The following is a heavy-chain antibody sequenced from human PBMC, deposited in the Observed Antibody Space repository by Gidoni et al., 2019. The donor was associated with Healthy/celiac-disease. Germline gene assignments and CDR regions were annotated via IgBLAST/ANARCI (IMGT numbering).Heavy chain of an antibody. Sequence: EVQLVESGGGLVQPGGSLRLSCAASGFTFSSYAMSWVRQAPGKGLEGVSSISGSGGSTYYADSVKGRFTISRDNSKNTLYLQMNSLRAEDTAVYYCAKVMDYYYYGMDVWGQGTTVTVSS. V-gene: IGHV3-23*04. CDR2: ISGSGGST. J-gene: IGHJ6*02. CDR3: AKVMDYYYYGMDV. CDR1: GFTFSSYA.